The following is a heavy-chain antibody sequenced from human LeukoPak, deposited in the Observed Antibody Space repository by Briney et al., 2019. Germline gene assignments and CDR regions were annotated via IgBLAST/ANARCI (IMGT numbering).Heavy chain of an antibody. CDR1: GGSISSSSYY. CDR2: IYYSGST. J-gene: IGHJ4*02. V-gene: IGHV4-39*01. CDR3: AALKSSSWYYFDY. D-gene: IGHD6-13*01. Sequence: SETLSLTCTVSGGSISSSSYYWGWIRQPPGKGLEWIGSIYYSGSTYYNPSLKSRVTISVDTSKNQFSLKLSSVTATDTAVYYCAALKSSSWYYFDYWGQGTLVTVSS.